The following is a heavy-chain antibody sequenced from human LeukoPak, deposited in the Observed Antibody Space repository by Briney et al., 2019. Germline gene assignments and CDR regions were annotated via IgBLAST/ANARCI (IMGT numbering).Heavy chain of an antibody. J-gene: IGHJ6*03. CDR1: GGSISSSSYY. CDR3: ARGRSTDSTLVLGGPYLSYYYYYMDV. CDR2: IYYSGST. Sequence: SETLSLTCTVSGGSISSSSYYWGWIRQPPGKGLEWIGSIYYSGSTYYNPSLKSRVTISVDTSKNQFSLKLSSVTAADTAVYYCARGRSTDSTLVLGGPYLSYYYYYMDVWGKGTTVTVSS. D-gene: IGHD6-6*01. V-gene: IGHV4-39*07.